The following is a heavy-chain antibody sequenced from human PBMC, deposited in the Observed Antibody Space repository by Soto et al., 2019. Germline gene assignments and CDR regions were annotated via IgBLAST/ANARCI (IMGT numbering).Heavy chain of an antibody. CDR3: ANAPLFYDILTGSFFDY. V-gene: IGHV3-23*01. D-gene: IGHD3-9*01. CDR2: ISGSGGST. J-gene: IGHJ4*02. Sequence: PGGSLRLSCAASGFTFSSYAMSWVRQAPGKGLEWVSAISGSGGSTYYADSVKGRFTISRDNSKNTLYLQMNTLRAEDTAVYYCANAPLFYDILTGSFFDYWGQGTLVTVSS. CDR1: GFTFSSYA.